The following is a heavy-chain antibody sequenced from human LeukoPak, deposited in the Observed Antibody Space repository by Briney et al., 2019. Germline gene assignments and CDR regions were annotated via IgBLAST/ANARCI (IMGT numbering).Heavy chain of an antibody. V-gene: IGHV3-33*06. Sequence: PGRSLRLSCAASGFTFSSYGMHLVRQAPGKGLEWVAVIWYDGSNKYYADSVKGRFTISRDNSKNTLYLQMNSLRAEDTAVYYCAKVASYDSSGYYDYWGQGTLVTVSS. CDR1: GFTFSSYG. CDR2: IWYDGSNK. J-gene: IGHJ4*02. CDR3: AKVASYDSSGYYDY. D-gene: IGHD3-22*01.